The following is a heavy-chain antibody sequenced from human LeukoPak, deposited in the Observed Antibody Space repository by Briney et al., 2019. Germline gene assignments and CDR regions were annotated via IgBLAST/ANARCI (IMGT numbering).Heavy chain of an antibody. V-gene: IGHV3-7*04. CDR3: VRAYHPGGWFDP. CDR1: GFTFSSSW. CDR2: VNEDGGEI. D-gene: IGHD2-21*01. Sequence: GGSLRLSCAASGFTFSSSWMTWVRQAPGKGLEWVASVNEDGGEIHYVDSVKGRFTISRDNAKNSLYLQMNSLTAEDTAVYYCVRAYHPGGWFDPWGQGTLVTVSS. J-gene: IGHJ5*02.